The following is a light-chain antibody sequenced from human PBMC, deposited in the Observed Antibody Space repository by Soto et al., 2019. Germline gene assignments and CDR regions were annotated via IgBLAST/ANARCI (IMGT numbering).Light chain of an antibody. J-gene: IGLJ1*01. CDR1: SSDVGGYNY. CDR3: SSYTCSSTLYV. Sequence: QSALTQPASVSGSPGQSITISCTGTSSDVGGYNYVSWYQQHPGKAPKLMIYDVSNRPSGVSNRFSGSKSGNTASLTISGLQAEDFADYYCSSYTCSSTLYVFGTGNKVTVL. CDR2: DVS. V-gene: IGLV2-14*01.